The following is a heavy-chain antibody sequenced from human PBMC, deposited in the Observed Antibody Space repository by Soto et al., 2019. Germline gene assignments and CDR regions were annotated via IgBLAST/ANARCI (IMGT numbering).Heavy chain of an antibody. CDR3: ARPASSGYYWGVDY. V-gene: IGHV3-33*01. D-gene: IGHD3-22*01. Sequence: QVQLVESGGGVVQPGRSLRLSCAASGFTFSSYGMHWVRQAPGKGLEWVALIWYDGSNKYYADSVKGRFTISRDNSKNTLYLQMNSLRAEDTAVYYCARPASSGYYWGVDYWGQGTLVTVSS. CDR2: IWYDGSNK. J-gene: IGHJ4*02. CDR1: GFTFSSYG.